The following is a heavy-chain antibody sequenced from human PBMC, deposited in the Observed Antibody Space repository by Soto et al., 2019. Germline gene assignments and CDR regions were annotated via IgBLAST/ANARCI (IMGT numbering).Heavy chain of an antibody. V-gene: IGHV1-2*02. CDR2: INPNSGGT. J-gene: IGHJ3*01. CDR3: ARVRRVYDCVTYHIASDASHV. CDR1: GYTFTGYH. D-gene: IGHD3-16*01. Sequence: ASVKVYCKASGYTFTGYHMHWVRQAPGQGIEWMGWINPNSGGTNYAQKFQGRLTMTRATSISTAYMEVCSLTSDGTAGYYCARVRRVYDCVTYHIASDASHVCGQATIVTLSS.